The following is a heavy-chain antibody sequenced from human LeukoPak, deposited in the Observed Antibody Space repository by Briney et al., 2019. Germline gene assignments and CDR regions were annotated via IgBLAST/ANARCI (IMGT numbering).Heavy chain of an antibody. J-gene: IGHJ4*02. Sequence: SETLSLTCTVSGGSISGYYWTWIRQPPGKGLEWIGYIYYSGSTNYNPSLKSRVTISIDTSKNQFSLKLSSVTAADTAVYYCAKATPLYETYYLDYGGQGTLVTVSS. V-gene: IGHV4-59*01. CDR1: GGSISGYY. D-gene: IGHD5/OR15-5a*01. CDR3: AKATPLYETYYLDY. CDR2: IYYSGST.